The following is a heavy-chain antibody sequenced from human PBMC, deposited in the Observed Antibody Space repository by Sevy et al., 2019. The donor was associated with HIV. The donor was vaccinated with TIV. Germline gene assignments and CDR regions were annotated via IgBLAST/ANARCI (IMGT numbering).Heavy chain of an antibody. J-gene: IGHJ4*02. V-gene: IGHV1-18*01. CDR2: ISAYNGNT. D-gene: IGHD3-3*01. CDR1: GYTFTSYV. CDR3: ARHRITIFGVVISPFDY. Sequence: ASVKVSCKASGYTFTSYVISWVRQAPGQGLEWMGWISAYNGNTNYAQKLQGRVTMTTDTSTSTAYMELRSLRSDDTAVYYCARHRITIFGVVISPFDYWGQGTLVTVSS.